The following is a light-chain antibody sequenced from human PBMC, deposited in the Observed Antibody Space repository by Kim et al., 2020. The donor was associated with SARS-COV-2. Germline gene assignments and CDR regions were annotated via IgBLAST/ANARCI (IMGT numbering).Light chain of an antibody. J-gene: IGLJ1*01. CDR2: DVT. V-gene: IGLV2-14*04. Sequence: GQPITISCTGSSSDVGGYNYVDWYQQHPGKAPKLMIYDVTKRPSGVSDRFSGSKSGSTASLTISGLQAEDEADYYCSSYTGSSTYVFGTGTKVTVL. CDR1: SSDVGGYNY. CDR3: SSYTGSSTYV.